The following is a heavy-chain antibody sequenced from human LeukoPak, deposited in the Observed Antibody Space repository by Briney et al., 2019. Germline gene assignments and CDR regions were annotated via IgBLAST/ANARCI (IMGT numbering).Heavy chain of an antibody. J-gene: IGHJ4*02. CDR1: GGSISSSSYY. CDR2: IYYSGST. Sequence: SETLSLTCTVSGGSISSSSYYWGWIRQPPGKGLEWIGSIYYSGSTYYNPSLKSRVTISVDTSKNQFSLKLSSVTAADTAVYYCARATRYSGYDLVYYFDYWGQGTLVTVSS. CDR3: ARATRYSGYDLVYYFDY. V-gene: IGHV4-39*07. D-gene: IGHD5-12*01.